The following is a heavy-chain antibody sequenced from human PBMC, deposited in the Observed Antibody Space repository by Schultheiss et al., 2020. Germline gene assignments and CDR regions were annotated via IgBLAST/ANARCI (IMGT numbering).Heavy chain of an antibody. V-gene: IGHV1-2*02. J-gene: IGHJ4*02. CDR2: INPNSGGT. CDR1: GYTFTDYY. Sequence: ASVKVSCKASGYTFTDYYMHWVRQAPGQGLEWMGWINPNSGGTDYALKFQGRVTMTRDASISTAYMELNSLRSDDTAVYYCAVTSHQYDSRAYDCWGQGTLVTVSS. D-gene: IGHD3-22*01. CDR3: AVTSHQYDSRAYDC.